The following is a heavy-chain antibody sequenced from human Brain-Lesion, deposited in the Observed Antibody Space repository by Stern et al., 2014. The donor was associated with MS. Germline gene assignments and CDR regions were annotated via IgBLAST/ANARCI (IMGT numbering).Heavy chain of an antibody. V-gene: IGHV2-5*02. Sequence: SGPALVTPTQTLTLTCTFSGFSLRTDGVGVGWVRQPPGQALESLAIIYWDNDKRYSPSLRSRLTITKDTSRNQVVLTMTNMDPVDTATYYCAHRRPHYASWDNGDFDYWGQGALVTVSS. CDR2: IYWDNDK. D-gene: IGHD3-3*01. CDR3: AHRRPHYASWDNGDFDY. J-gene: IGHJ4*02. CDR1: GFSLRTDGVG.